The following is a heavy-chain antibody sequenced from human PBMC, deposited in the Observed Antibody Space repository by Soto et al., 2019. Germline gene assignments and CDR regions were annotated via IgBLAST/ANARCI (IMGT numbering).Heavy chain of an antibody. CDR1: GYTFTSYG. Sequence: QVQLVQSGAEVKKPGASVKVSCKASGYTFTSYGISWVRQAPGQGLEWMGWISAYNGNTNYAQKLQXXVXMXXDTSTSTAYMELRSLRSDDTAVYYCFAVAGMNFDYWGQGTLVTVSS. D-gene: IGHD6-19*01. CDR2: ISAYNGNT. CDR3: FAVAGMNFDY. V-gene: IGHV1-18*01. J-gene: IGHJ4*02.